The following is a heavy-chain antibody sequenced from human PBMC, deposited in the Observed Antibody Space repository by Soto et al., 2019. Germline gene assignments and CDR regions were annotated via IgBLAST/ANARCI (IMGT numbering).Heavy chain of an antibody. CDR3: ARVGPQTTVTSNSYYGMDF. D-gene: IGHD4-4*01. CDR2: IIPIFGTA. Sequence: QVQLVQSGAEVKKPGSSVKVSCKASGGTFSSYAISWVRQAPGQGLEWMGGIIPIFGTANYAQKFQGRVTITADESTSTAYMELSSLRSEDTAVYYCARVGPQTTVTSNSYYGMDFWGQGTTVTVSS. CDR1: GGTFSSYA. V-gene: IGHV1-69*01. J-gene: IGHJ6*02.